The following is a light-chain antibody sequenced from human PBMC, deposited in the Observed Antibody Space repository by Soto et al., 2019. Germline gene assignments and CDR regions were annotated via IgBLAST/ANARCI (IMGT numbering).Light chain of an antibody. J-gene: IGLJ2*01. CDR3: SSYTSTNYVI. Sequence: QSALTQPASVSGSPGQSITISCTGTSSDVGGFDYVSWYQQHPGKAPKLMISEVNNRPSGVSTRFSGSKSDNTASLTISGLQAEDEADYYCSSYTSTNYVIFGGATQLTVL. CDR2: EVN. CDR1: SSDVGGFDY. V-gene: IGLV2-14*01.